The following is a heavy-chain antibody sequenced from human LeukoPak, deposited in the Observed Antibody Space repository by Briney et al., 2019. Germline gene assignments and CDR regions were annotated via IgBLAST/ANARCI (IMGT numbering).Heavy chain of an antibody. CDR1: GFYLRNYW. V-gene: IGHV3-7*03. CDR3: AKDIRYDSTSALDY. Sequence: GALRLSCAASGFYLRNYWMSWVRQAPGKGLEWVANIKQDGSEKYYVASVKGRFTISRDNAKNSLYLQMNSLRAEDTALYYCAKDIRYDSTSALDYWGQGTLVTVSS. CDR2: IKQDGSEK. J-gene: IGHJ4*02. D-gene: IGHD3-22*01.